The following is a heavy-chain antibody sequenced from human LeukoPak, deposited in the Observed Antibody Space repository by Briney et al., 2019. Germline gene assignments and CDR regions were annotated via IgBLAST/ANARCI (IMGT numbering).Heavy chain of an antibody. CDR3: ARESGAVAGLYYFDY. J-gene: IGHJ4*02. D-gene: IGHD6-19*01. V-gene: IGHV3-48*04. CDR2: ISSSSSTI. Sequence: GGSLRLSCAASGFSFSSYNMNWVRQAPGKGLEWVSYISSSSSTIYYADSVKGRFTISRDNAKNSLYLQMNSLRAEDTAVYYCARESGAVAGLYYFDYWGQGTLVTVSS. CDR1: GFSFSSYN.